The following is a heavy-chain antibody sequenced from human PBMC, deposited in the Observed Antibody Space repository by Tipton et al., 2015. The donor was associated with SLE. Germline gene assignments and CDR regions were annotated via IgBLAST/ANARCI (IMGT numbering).Heavy chain of an antibody. CDR3: ARTKNSGYCSGGSCDDAFDI. CDR2: ISSSGSTM. D-gene: IGHD2-15*01. CDR1: GFTFSSYS. V-gene: IGHV3-48*01. J-gene: IGHJ3*02. Sequence: SLRLSSAASGFTFSSYSMNWVRQAPGKGLEWVSYISSSGSTMYYADSVKGRFTISRDNAKKSLYLQMNSLRAEDTAVYHCARTKNSGYCSGGSCDDAFDIWGQGTMVTVSS.